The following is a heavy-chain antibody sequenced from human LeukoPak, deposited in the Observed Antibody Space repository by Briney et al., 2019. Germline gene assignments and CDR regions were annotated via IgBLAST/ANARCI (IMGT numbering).Heavy chain of an antibody. V-gene: IGHV1-8*01. CDR3: ARGSGWYRPEDY. CDR1: GYTFTSYD. J-gene: IGHJ4*02. D-gene: IGHD6-19*01. CDR2: MNPNSGNT. Sequence: VASVKVSCKASGYTFTSYDINWVRQATGQGLEWMGWMNPNSGNTGYAQKFQGRVTMTRNTSISTAYMELSSLRSEDTAVYYCARGSGWYRPEDYWGQGTLVTVSS.